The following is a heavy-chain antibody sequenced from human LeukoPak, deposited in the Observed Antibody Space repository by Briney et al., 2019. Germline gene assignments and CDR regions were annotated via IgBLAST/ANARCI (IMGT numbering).Heavy chain of an antibody. CDR1: GYSFTSYW. CDR2: IYPGDSDT. V-gene: IGHV5-51*01. D-gene: IGHD2-2*01. Sequence: PGESLKISCKGSGYSFTSYWIGWVRQMPGKGLEWMGIIYPGDSDTKYSPSFQGQVTISADKSISTAYLQWSSLKASDTAMYYCARHPLYQGVPARPFDFWGQGTLVIVSS. J-gene: IGHJ4*02. CDR3: ARHPLYQGVPARPFDF.